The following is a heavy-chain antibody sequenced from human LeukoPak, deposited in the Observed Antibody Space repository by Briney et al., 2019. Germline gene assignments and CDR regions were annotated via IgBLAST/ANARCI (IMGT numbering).Heavy chain of an antibody. CDR3: AKSNPTYYDILTSLFDY. V-gene: IGHV3-23*01. CDR1: GFTFSSYA. D-gene: IGHD3-9*01. J-gene: IGHJ4*02. CDR2: ISGSGGST. Sequence: GGSLRLSCAASGFTFSSYAMSWVRQAPGKGLEWVSAISGSGGSTYYADSVKGRFTISRDNSKNTLYLQMNSLRAEDTAVYYCAKSNPTYYDILTSLFDYWGQGTLVTVSS.